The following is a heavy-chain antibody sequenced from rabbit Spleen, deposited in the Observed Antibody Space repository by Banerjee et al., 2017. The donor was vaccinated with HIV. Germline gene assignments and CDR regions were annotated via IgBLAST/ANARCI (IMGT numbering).Heavy chain of an antibody. Sequence: QSLEESGGGLVQPEGSLALTCKASGFSFSSSDYICWVRQAPGKGLEWISCIAGSSSGFTYSATWAKGRFTCSKTSSTTVTLQMTSLTAADTATYFCARNYVNAFDPWGPGTLVTVS. V-gene: IGHV1S40*01. CDR3: ARNYVNAFDP. CDR1: GFSFSSSDY. J-gene: IGHJ2*01. D-gene: IGHD1-1*01. CDR2: IAGSSSGFT.